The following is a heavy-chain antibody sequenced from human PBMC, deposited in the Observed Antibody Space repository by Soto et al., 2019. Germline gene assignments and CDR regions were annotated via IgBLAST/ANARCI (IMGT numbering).Heavy chain of an antibody. CDR3: ASLRDITMIVCMDV. Sequence: QVQLQESGPGLVKPSGTLSLTCAVSGGSISSNNWWSWVRQPPGKGLEWIGQIYHSGRTNYNPSPKSRVIISVDKSLNQVSLKLSSVTAANTAVYYCASLRDITMIVCMDVWGQGTTVTVSS. V-gene: IGHV4-4*02. D-gene: IGHD3-22*01. CDR1: GGSISSNNW. J-gene: IGHJ6*02. CDR2: IYHSGRT.